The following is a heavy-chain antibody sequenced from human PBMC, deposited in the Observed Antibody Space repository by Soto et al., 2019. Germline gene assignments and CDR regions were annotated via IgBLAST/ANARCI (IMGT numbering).Heavy chain of an antibody. CDR2: IAESGGGA. V-gene: IGHV3-23*01. J-gene: IGHJ4*03. CDR1: GFTFSSQP. CDR3: AKDSPPVDD. Sequence: PGGSLRLSCAASGFTFSSQPMSWVRQAPGKGLEWVAAIAESGGGAAYVGSVEGRFTISRDNGQNMLYLQLNSPRVEDTAVYYRAKDSPPVDDWGQGNMVTVSS.